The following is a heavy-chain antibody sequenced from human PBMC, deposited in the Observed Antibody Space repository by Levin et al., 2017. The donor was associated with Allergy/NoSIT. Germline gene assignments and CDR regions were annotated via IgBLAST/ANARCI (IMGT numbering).Heavy chain of an antibody. CDR2: IYYSGST. Sequence: SETLSLTCTVSGGSISSYYWSWIRQPPGKGLEWIGYIYYSGSTNYNPSLKSRVTISVDTSKNQFSLKLSSVTAADTAVYYCASPTDCSGGSCSYAFDIWGQGTMVTVSS. D-gene: IGHD2-15*01. V-gene: IGHV4-59*01. J-gene: IGHJ3*02. CDR3: ASPTDCSGGSCSYAFDI. CDR1: GGSISSYY.